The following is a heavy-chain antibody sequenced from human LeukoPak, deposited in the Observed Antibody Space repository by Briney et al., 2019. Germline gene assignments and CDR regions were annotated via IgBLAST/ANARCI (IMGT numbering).Heavy chain of an antibody. V-gene: IGHV4-4*09. CDR2: IYSSGST. CDR1: GGSISGYY. CDR3: GRLGYSYSVDS. Sequence: SETLSLTCTVSGGSISGYYWNWIRQPPGEGLEWIGYIYSSGSTNYNASPKSRVTVSVDTSKNQFSLKLSSVTATDTAVYYCGRLGYSYSVDSWGQGTLVIVSS. D-gene: IGHD5-18*01. J-gene: IGHJ4*02.